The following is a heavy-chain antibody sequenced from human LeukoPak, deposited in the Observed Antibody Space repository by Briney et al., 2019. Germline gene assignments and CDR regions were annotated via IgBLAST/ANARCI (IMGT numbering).Heavy chain of an antibody. Sequence: PSETLSLTXTVAGGSISSYYWSWIRQPPGKGLEWIGYIYYSGSTNYNTSLKSRVTISVDTSKNQFSLKLSSVTAADTAVYYCAREELERNFDYWGQGTLDTVSS. CDR3: AREELERNFDY. V-gene: IGHV4-59*01. J-gene: IGHJ4*02. CDR1: GGSISSYY. D-gene: IGHD3-10*01. CDR2: IYYSGST.